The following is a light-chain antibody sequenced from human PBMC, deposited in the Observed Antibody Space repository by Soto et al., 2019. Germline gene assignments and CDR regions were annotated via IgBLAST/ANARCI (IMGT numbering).Light chain of an antibody. CDR2: GAS. CDR1: QSVSSSD. J-gene: IGKJ5*01. Sequence: EIVLTQSPGTLSLSPGERATLSCRASQSVSSSDLAWYQQRPGQAPRLLIYGASSRATGIPDRFSGSGSGTDFTLTISSLEPEDFAVYYCHQRQYWPPITFGQGTRLEIK. V-gene: IGKV3D-20*02. CDR3: HQRQYWPPIT.